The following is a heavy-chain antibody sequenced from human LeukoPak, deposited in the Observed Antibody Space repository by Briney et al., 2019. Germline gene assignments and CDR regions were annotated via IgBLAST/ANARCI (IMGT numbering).Heavy chain of an antibody. CDR1: GFTFGDYA. V-gene: IGHV3-23*01. CDR3: ARGFGELLSSFDY. D-gene: IGHD3-10*01. CDR2: ISGSGGST. J-gene: IGHJ4*02. Sequence: GGSLRLSCTASGFTFGDYAMSWVRQAPGKGLEWVSAISGSGGSTYYADSVKGRFTISRDNSKNTLYLQMNSLRAEDTAVYYCARGFGELLSSFDYWGQGTPVTVSS.